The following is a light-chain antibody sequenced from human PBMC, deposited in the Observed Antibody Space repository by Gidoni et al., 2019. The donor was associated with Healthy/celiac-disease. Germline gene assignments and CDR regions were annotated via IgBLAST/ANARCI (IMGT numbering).Light chain of an antibody. CDR2: AAS. CDR1: QSISSY. CDR3: QQSYSTPWT. V-gene: IGKV1-39*01. J-gene: IGKJ1*01. Sequence: DIQITQSPSSLSASVGDRVTITCRASQSISSYLNWYQQKPGKAPKLLIYAASSLQSGVPSRCSGSGSGTDFTLTISSLQPEDFATYYCQQSYSTPWTFGQGTKVEIK.